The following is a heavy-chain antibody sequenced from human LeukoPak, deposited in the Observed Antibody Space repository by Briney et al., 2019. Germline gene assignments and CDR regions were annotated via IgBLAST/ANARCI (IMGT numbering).Heavy chain of an antibody. CDR2: ISSSSDYI. Sequence: GGSLRLSCAASGFTFSSYNMNWVRQAPGKGLEWVSSISSSSDYIYYADSVKGRFTISRDNAKNSLYLQMNSLRAEDTALYYCARNYYDSSGYPVLPDYWGQGTLVTVSS. V-gene: IGHV3-21*04. D-gene: IGHD3-22*01. CDR1: GFTFSSYN. CDR3: ARNYYDSSGYPVLPDY. J-gene: IGHJ4*02.